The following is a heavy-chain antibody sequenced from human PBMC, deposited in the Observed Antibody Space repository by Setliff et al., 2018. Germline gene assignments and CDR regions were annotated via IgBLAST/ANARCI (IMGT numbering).Heavy chain of an antibody. V-gene: IGHV4-39*01. CDR2: INYTGNT. Sequence: LTCTVSGGSISSSSYYWGWLRQPPGKGLEWIGSINYTGNTYYNPSLESRVTISVDTSKNQFSLNLRSVTAADTAVFYCARLPGYCIGGTCSGYYTFDIWGQGTMVTVSS. J-gene: IGHJ3*02. CDR3: ARLPGYCIGGTCSGYYTFDI. CDR1: GGSISSSSYY. D-gene: IGHD2-15*01.